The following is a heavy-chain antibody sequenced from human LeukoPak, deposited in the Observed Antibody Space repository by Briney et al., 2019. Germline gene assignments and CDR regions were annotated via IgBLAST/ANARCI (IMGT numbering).Heavy chain of an antibody. Sequence: ASVKVSCKPSGGTFSSYAISWVRQAPGQGLEWMGRIIPIFGTANYAQKFQGRVTITTDESTSTAYMELSSLRSEDTAVYYCARALVARYCSDYWGQGTLVTVSS. J-gene: IGHJ4*02. V-gene: IGHV1-69*05. D-gene: IGHD2-21*01. CDR3: ARALVARYCSDY. CDR2: IIPIFGTA. CDR1: GGTFSSYA.